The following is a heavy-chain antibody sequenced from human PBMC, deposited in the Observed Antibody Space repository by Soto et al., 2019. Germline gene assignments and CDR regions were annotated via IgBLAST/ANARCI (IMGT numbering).Heavy chain of an antibody. Sequence: QVQLVQSGAEVKKPGASVKISCKTSGDTFSHYYMHWVRQAPGQGLEWMSIIYPSFHSPTYSQNFQGRLTGNSVSSTLTVYMELSSLKSEDTAVYYCAREAGWQRMVPYDWGQGTLVTVS. D-gene: IGHD6-25*01. CDR1: GDTFSHYY. CDR3: AREAGWQRMVPYD. J-gene: IGHJ4*02. V-gene: IGHV1-46*01. CDR2: IYPSFHSP.